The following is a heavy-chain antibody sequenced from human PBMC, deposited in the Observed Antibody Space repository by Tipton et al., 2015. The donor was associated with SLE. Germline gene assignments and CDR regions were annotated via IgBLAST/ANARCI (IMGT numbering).Heavy chain of an antibody. CDR2: IYYSGST. V-gene: IGHV4-39*07. J-gene: IGHJ6*02. CDR1: GGSISSSSYY. Sequence: TLSLTCTVSGGSISSSSYYWGWIRQPPGKGLEWIGSIYYSGSTNYNPSLKSRVTISVDTSKNQFSLKLSSVTAADTAVYYCARARGSTSRYGMDVWGQGTTVTVSS. CDR3: ARARGSTSRYGMDV. D-gene: IGHD2-2*01.